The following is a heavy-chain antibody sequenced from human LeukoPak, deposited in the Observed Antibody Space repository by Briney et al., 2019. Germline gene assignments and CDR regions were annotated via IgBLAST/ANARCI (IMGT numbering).Heavy chain of an antibody. J-gene: IGHJ4*02. CDR3: ARAIRGSGYSLLFDY. V-gene: IGHV1-2*06. CDR1: GYTFTGYY. Sequence: ASVKVSCKASGYTFTGYYMHWVRQAPGQGLEWMGRINPNSGGTNYAQKFQGRVTMTRDMSISTAYMELSRLRSDDTAVYYCARAIRGSGYSLLFDYWGQGTLVTVSS. CDR2: INPNSGGT. D-gene: IGHD3-22*01.